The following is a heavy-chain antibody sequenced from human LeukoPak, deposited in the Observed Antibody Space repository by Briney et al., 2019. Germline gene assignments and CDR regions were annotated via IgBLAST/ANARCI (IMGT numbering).Heavy chain of an antibody. CDR1: GFTFSDSY. V-gene: IGHV3-11*01. CDR2: ISSSGGST. D-gene: IGHD3-9*01. Sequence: GSLRLSCAASGFTFSDSYMSWIRQAPGKGLEWLSYISSSGGSTYYAVSVKGRFTISRDNANNSLYLQMNSLRADDTAIYYCATGKRRYSNWGQGTLVTVSS. J-gene: IGHJ4*02. CDR3: ATGKRRYSN.